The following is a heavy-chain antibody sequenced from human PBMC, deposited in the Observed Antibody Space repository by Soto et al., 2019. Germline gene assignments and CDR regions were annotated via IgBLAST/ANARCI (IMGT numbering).Heavy chain of an antibody. J-gene: IGHJ4*02. CDR2: INYSET. CDR1: GGSITSRIYY. Sequence: QLQLQESGPGLMKPSETLSLTCTVSGGSITSRIYYWGWIRQPPGKGLEWIGTINYSETYYNPSLKSRLTTAIDTARNQFSLRLSSVTAADTAVYYCARHFCTGGACDFDYWGQGTRLTVSS. V-gene: IGHV4-39*01. CDR3: ARHFCTGGACDFDY. D-gene: IGHD2-8*02.